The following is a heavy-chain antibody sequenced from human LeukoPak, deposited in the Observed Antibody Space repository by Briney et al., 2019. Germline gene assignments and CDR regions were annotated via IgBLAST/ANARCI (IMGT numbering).Heavy chain of an antibody. CDR2: ISYDGSNK. CDR1: GFTFSSYG. J-gene: IGHJ4*02. D-gene: IGHD5-18*01. CDR3: ASGYSYDLFDY. Sequence: HPGGSLRLSCAASGFTFSSYGMHWVRQAPGKGLEWVAVISYDGSNKYYADSVKGRFTISRDNAKNSLYLQMNSLRAEDTAVYYCASGYSYDLFDYWGQGTLVTVSS. V-gene: IGHV3-30*03.